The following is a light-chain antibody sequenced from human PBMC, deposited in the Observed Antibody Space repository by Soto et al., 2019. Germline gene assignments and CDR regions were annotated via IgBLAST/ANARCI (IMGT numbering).Light chain of an antibody. V-gene: IGKV3-20*01. CDR1: ESISSSY. CDR3: QQYNHWPRMLS. Sequence: EIVLTQSPGTLSLSPGEGATLSCRASESISSSYLAWYQQRPGQSPRLLIYAASSRAAGIPDRFSGSGSGADFTLTISRLEPEDFAVYYCQQYNHWPRMLSFGGGTRV. CDR2: AAS. J-gene: IGKJ4*01.